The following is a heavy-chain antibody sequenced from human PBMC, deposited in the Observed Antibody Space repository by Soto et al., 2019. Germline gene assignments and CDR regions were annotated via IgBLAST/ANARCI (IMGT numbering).Heavy chain of an antibody. Sequence: SVKVSCKASGGTFSSYAISCVRQAPGQGLEWMGGIIPIFGTANYAQKFQGRVTITADESTSTAYMELSSLRSEDTAVYYCARDYDRSGYPRYYFDYWGQGTLVNAPQ. CDR3: ARDYDRSGYPRYYFDY. CDR1: GGTFSSYA. D-gene: IGHD3-22*01. V-gene: IGHV1-69*13. J-gene: IGHJ4*02. CDR2: IIPIFGTA.